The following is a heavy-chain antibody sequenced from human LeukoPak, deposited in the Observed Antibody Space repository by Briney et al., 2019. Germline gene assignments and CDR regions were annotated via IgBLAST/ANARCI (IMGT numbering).Heavy chain of an antibody. Sequence: GGSLRLSCAASGFTFSGFAMSWVRRTPGKGLEWVSGISGSGDNTLYADSVKGRFTISRDNSKNTLYLQMNSLRAEDTAVYYCANPNTVGTYWGQGTLVTVSS. CDR1: GFTFSGFA. J-gene: IGHJ4*02. CDR3: ANPNTVGTY. V-gene: IGHV3-23*01. CDR2: ISGSGDNT. D-gene: IGHD1-26*01.